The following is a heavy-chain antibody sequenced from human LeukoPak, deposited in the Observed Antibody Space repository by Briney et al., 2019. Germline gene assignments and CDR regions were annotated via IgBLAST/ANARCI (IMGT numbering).Heavy chain of an antibody. V-gene: IGHV4-59*12. Sequence: SETLSLTCTVSGGSISSYYWSWIRQPPGKGLEWIGYIYYSGSTNYNPSLKSRVTISVDTSKNQFSLKLSSVTAADTAVYYCASTGVTTFKYFQHWGQGTLVTVSS. CDR2: IYYSGST. D-gene: IGHD4-11*01. J-gene: IGHJ1*01. CDR1: GGSISSYY. CDR3: ASTGVTTFKYFQH.